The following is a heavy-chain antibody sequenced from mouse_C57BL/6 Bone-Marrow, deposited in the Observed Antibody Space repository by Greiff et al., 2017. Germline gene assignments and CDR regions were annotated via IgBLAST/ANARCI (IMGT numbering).Heavy chain of an antibody. D-gene: IGHD3-1*01. CDR1: GYTFTSYW. CDR2: IYPTSGRT. CDR3: ARSGPRGRSFDY. V-gene: IGHV1-55*01. J-gene: IGHJ2*01. Sequence: VQLQQPGAELVKPGASVKMSCKASGYTFTSYWITWVKQRPGQGLEWIGDIYPTSGRTNYNEKFKSKAILTVDTTSNTADMQLSSLTSEDSAVFYWARSGPRGRSFDYWGQGTTLTVSS.